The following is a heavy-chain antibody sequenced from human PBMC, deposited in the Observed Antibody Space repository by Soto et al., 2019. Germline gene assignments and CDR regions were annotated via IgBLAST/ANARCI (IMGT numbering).Heavy chain of an antibody. CDR3: ARVSFDYYYDSSGYYLQT. J-gene: IGHJ4*02. CDR1: GGSISSYY. Sequence: SETLSLTFTVSGGSISSYYWSWIRQPPGKGLEWIGYIYYSGSTNYNPSLKSRVTISVDTSKKQFSLKLSSVTAADTAVYYCARVSFDYYYDSSGYYLQTWGQGALVTVSS. CDR2: IYYSGST. D-gene: IGHD3-22*01. V-gene: IGHV4-59*01.